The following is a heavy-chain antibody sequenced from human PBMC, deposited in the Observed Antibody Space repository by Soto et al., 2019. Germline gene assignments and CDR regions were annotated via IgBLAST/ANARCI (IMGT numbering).Heavy chain of an antibody. D-gene: IGHD5-12*01. CDR3: AKCHNTGYFYYSDS. CDR2: ISGSGSTT. CDR1: GFTFSIYG. J-gene: IGHJ4*02. Sequence: EVQLLESGGGLVQPGGSLRLSCAASGFTFSIYGMSWVRQAPGKGLEWVSVISGSGSTTVYADSVKGRFTISRDNSKSTLYLQMNSLRAEDTAVYYCAKCHNTGYFYYSDSWGQGTLVTVSS. V-gene: IGHV3-23*01.